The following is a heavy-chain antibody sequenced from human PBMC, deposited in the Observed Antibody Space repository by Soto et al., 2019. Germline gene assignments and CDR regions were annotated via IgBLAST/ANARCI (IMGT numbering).Heavy chain of an antibody. CDR2: IYVTGAA. V-gene: IGHV4-31*03. Sequence: SETLSLTCSVSGAALNSGNYYWSWIRQVTGKGPEWIGHIYVTGAADYNPSLRDRITISQDTSERQFSLNLRLVTAADTAVYYCARLRIATNNYKWFDPWGQGTLVTVSS. D-gene: IGHD2-21*01. J-gene: IGHJ5*02. CDR1: GAALNSGNYY. CDR3: ARLRIATNNYKWFDP.